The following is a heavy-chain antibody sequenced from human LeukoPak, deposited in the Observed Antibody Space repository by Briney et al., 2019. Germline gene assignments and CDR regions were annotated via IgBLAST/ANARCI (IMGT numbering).Heavy chain of an antibody. CDR1: GGSISSGGYS. CDR2: IYHSGST. CDR3: ARASSGGVWFDP. V-gene: IGHV4-30-2*01. D-gene: IGHD2-15*01. J-gene: IGHJ5*02. Sequence: SQTLSLTCAVSGGSISSGGYSWSWIRQPPGKGLEWIGNIYHSGSTQYNPSLKSRVTISVDRSKNQFSLKLSSVTAADTAVYYCARASSGGVWFDPWGQGTLVTVSS.